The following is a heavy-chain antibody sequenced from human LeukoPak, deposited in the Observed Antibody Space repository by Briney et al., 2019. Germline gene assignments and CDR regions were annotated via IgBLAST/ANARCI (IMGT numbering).Heavy chain of an antibody. D-gene: IGHD3-3*01. Sequence: GGSLRLSCAASGFTFSSYAMHWVRQAPGKGLEWVAVISYDGSNKYYADSVKGRFTISRDNSKSTLYLQMTSLRAEDPAVSYCASRDDFWSGYSFDYWGQGTLVTASS. V-gene: IGHV3-30-3*01. CDR2: ISYDGSNK. CDR3: ASRDDFWSGYSFDY. J-gene: IGHJ4*02. CDR1: GFTFSSYA.